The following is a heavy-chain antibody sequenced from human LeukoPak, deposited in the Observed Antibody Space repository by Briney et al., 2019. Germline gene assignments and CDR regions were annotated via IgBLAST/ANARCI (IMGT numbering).Heavy chain of an antibody. CDR1: GYTFTGYY. Sequence: ASVKVSCKASGYTFTGYYMHWVRQAPGQGLEWMGWINPNSGGTNYAQKFQGRVTMTRDTSISTAYMELSRLRSDDTAVYYCARDGGDGYNYDVYWGQGTLVTVSS. V-gene: IGHV1-2*02. J-gene: IGHJ4*02. CDR3: ARDGGDGYNYDVY. D-gene: IGHD5-24*01. CDR2: INPNSGGT.